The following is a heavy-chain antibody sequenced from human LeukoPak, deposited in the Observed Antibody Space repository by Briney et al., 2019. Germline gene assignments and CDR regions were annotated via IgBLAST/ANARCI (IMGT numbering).Heavy chain of an antibody. J-gene: IGHJ5*02. CDR1: GGTFSSYA. CDR3: ARADPPCSSTSCYRVWFDP. V-gene: IGHV1-69*05. D-gene: IGHD2-2*02. Sequence: GASVKVSCKASGGTFSSYAISWVRQAPGQGLEWMGGIIPIFGTANYAQKFQGRVTITTDESTSTAYMELSSLRSEDTAVYYCARADPPCSSTSCYRVWFDPWGQGTLVTVSS. CDR2: IIPIFGTA.